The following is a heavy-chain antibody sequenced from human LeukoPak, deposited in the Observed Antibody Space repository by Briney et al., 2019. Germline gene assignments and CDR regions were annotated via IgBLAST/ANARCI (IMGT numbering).Heavy chain of an antibody. J-gene: IGHJ4*02. CDR1: GFTFSNNG. D-gene: IGHD3-22*01. CDR3: AKDYYYDSSGYSVYFEY. Sequence: GGSLRLSCAASGFTFSNNGMNWVRQAPGKGLEWVSGISGSGGSTYYADSVKGRFTISRGNSKNTMFLQMNSLRAEDTAVYHCAKDYYYDSSGYSVYFEYWGQGTLVTVSS. CDR2: ISGSGGST. V-gene: IGHV3-23*01.